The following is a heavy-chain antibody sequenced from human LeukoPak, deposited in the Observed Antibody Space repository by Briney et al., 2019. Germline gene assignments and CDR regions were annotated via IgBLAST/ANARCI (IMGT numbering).Heavy chain of an antibody. CDR2: FDPADRET. D-gene: IGHD6-13*01. Sequence: ASVKDSFKVSGYTLTELSMHWVRQAPGKGLEWMGGFDPADRETIYAQKFQGRVTMTEDTSTDTAYMELSSLRSEDTAVYYCATDAGYSSTIPGYYWGQGTLVTVSS. CDR3: ATDAGYSSTIPGYY. J-gene: IGHJ4*02. V-gene: IGHV1-24*01. CDR1: GYTLTELS.